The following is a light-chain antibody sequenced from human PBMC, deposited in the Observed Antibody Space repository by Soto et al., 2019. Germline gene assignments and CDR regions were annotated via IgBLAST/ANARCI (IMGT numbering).Light chain of an antibody. J-gene: IGKJ1*01. CDR1: QSVSSN. CDR3: QQYNNWPRT. Sequence: EIVMTQSPATLSVSPGERATLSCMASQSVSSNLAWYQQKPGQAPRLLIYGASTRATGIPARFSGSGSGTEFTLTFSSLQSEDFAVYYCQQYNNWPRTFGQGTKVEIK. V-gene: IGKV3-15*01. CDR2: GAS.